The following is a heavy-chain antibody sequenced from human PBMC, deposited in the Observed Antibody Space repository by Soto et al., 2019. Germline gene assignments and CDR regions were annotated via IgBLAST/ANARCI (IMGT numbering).Heavy chain of an antibody. D-gene: IGHD3-10*01. V-gene: IGHV3-30-3*01. J-gene: IGHJ6*02. CDR1: GFTFSSYA. CDR2: ISYDGSNK. CDR3: ARDIGGPQAYYYYYYGMDV. Sequence: VQLVESGGGVVQPGRSLRLSCAASGFTFSSYAMHWVRQAPGKGLEWVAVISYDGSNKYYADSVKGRFTISRDNSKNTLYLQMNSLRAEDTAVYYCARDIGGPQAYYYYYYGMDVWGQGTTVTVSS.